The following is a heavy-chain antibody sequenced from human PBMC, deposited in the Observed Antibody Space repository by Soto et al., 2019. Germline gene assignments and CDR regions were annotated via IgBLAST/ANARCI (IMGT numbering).Heavy chain of an antibody. V-gene: IGHV1-46*01. D-gene: IGHD1-26*01. CDR3: AREAIVAGATTGMDV. Sequence: ASVTVSCTASVYTHTTFFMHWVRQPPGQGLEWMGVINPGYPAGRSTTYAQKFQGRVTMTTDTSTSTVYMELSRLRSDDTAVYYCAREAIVAGATTGMDVWGQGTTVTVSS. J-gene: IGHJ6*02. CDR2: INPGYPAGRST. CDR1: VYTHTTFF.